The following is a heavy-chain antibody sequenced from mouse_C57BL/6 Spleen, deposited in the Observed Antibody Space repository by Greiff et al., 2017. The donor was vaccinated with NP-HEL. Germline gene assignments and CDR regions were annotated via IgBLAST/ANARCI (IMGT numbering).Heavy chain of an antibody. CDR2: IDPSDSYT. J-gene: IGHJ3*01. Sequence: QVQLQQPGAELVMPGASVKLSCKASGYTFTSYWMHWVKQRPGQGLEWIGEIDPSDSYTNYNQKFKGKSTLTVDKSSSTAYMQLSSLTSEDSAVYYCASPIYYGNYGFAYWGQGTLVTVSA. CDR3: ASPIYYGNYGFAY. CDR1: GYTFTSYW. V-gene: IGHV1-69*01. D-gene: IGHD2-1*01.